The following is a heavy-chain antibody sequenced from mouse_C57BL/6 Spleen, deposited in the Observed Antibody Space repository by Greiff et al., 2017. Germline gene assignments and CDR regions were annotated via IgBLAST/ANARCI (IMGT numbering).Heavy chain of an antibody. J-gene: IGHJ2*01. Sequence: EVKVVESGGGLVQPKGSLKLSSAASGFTFNTYAMHCVRQAPGKGLEWVARIRSKSSNYATYYADSVKDRFTISRDDSQSMLYLQMNNLKTEDTAMYYCVRDSNYPYYFDYWGQGTTLTVSS. CDR1: GFTFNTYA. V-gene: IGHV10-3*01. CDR3: VRDSNYPYYFDY. CDR2: IRSKSSNYAT. D-gene: IGHD2-5*01.